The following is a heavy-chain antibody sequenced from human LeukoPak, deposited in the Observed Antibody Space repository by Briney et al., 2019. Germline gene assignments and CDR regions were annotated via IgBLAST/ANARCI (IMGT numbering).Heavy chain of an antibody. V-gene: IGHV3-53*01. Sequence: GGSLRLSCAASGFNVSSNYMSWVRQAPGKGLEWVSVIYSGGYTYYADSVKGRFTISRDNSKNTLYFQMNSLRAEDTAVYYCATDLIHYYASGAKTWGQGTLVTVSS. CDR3: ATDLIHYYASGAKT. CDR2: IYSGGYT. J-gene: IGHJ5*02. CDR1: GFNVSSNY. D-gene: IGHD3-10*01.